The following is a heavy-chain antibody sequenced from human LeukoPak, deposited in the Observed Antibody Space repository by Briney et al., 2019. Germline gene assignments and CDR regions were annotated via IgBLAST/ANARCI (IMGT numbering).Heavy chain of an antibody. CDR1: GFTVSSNY. CDR3: ASGLGLSYYGSGNWLDP. V-gene: IGHV3-66*01. Sequence: GGSLRLSCAASGFTVSSNYMSWVRQAPGKGLEWVSVIYSGGSTYYADSVKGRFTISRDNSKNTLYLQMNSLRAEDTAVYYCASGLGLSYYGSGNWLDPWGQGALVTVSS. J-gene: IGHJ5*02. CDR2: IYSGGST. D-gene: IGHD3-10*01.